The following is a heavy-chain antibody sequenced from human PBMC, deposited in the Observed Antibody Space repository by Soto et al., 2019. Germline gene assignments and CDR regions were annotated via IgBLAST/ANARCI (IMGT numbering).Heavy chain of an antibody. CDR2: IFYSGST. Sequence: SLTCTVSGDSMRGYFWSWIRQPPGKGLEWIGYIFYSGSTSYNPSLKSRVTISIDTSRNQFSLNLTSVTAADTAVYYCARYSSSSCHPAYCFDYWGQGTLVTVSS. V-gene: IGHV4-59*01. CDR1: GDSMRGYF. D-gene: IGHD2-15*01. J-gene: IGHJ4*02. CDR3: ARYSSSSCHPAYCFDY.